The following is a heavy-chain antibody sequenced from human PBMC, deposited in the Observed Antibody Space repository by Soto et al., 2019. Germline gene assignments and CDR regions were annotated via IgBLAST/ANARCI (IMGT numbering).Heavy chain of an antibody. CDR2: MNPSSGNK. V-gene: IGHV1-8*01. Sequence: QVQLVLSGAEVKKPGASVKVSCKASGYTFTSYDINWVRQAAGQGLEWLGWMNPSSGNKAYAQNFQGRVTMTRNTSISTAYLELTSLTSEDTAAYYCARGGVSRGAFDIWGRGTLVTVTS. CDR3: ARGGVSRGAFDI. J-gene: IGHJ3*02. D-gene: IGHD3-10*01. CDR1: GYTFTSYD.